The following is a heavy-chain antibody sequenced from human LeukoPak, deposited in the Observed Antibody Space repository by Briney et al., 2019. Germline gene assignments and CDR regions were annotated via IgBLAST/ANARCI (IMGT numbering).Heavy chain of an antibody. D-gene: IGHD6-19*01. CDR1: GFTVSSNY. CDR2: IYSGGST. V-gene: IGHV3-53*05. J-gene: IGHJ4*02. Sequence: PGGSLRLSCEASGFTVSSNYMSWVRQAPGKGLEWVSVIYSGGSTYYTDSVKGRFTISRDNSKNTLYLQMNSLRAEDTAVYYCANIAVPRDYWGQGTLVTVSS. CDR3: ANIAVPRDY.